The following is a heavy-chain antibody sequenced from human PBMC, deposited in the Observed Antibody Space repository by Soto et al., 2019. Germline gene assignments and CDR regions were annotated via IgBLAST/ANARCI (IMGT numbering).Heavy chain of an antibody. D-gene: IGHD4-4*01. CDR1: GYTFTTYA. V-gene: IGHV1-18*04. CDR3: ARDQTVLDY. Sequence: QVQLVQSGAEVKKPGASVRVSCKASGYTFTTYAFNWVRQAPGQGLEWMGWISAYSGNTKSAQKFQGRLTMTTDTSTSTAYMEFRSLTSDDTAVYYCARDQTVLDYWGQGTLVTVSS. J-gene: IGHJ4*02. CDR2: ISAYSGNT.